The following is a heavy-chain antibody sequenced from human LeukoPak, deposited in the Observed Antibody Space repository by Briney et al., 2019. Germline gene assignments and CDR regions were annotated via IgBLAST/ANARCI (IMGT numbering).Heavy chain of an antibody. J-gene: IGHJ4*02. CDR1: GFTFSSYS. CDR3: ARTAVAHDY. D-gene: IGHD6-19*01. CDR2: ISSSSSTI. Sequence: GGSLRLSCAASGFTFSSYSMNWVRQAPGKGLEWVSYISSSSSTIYYADSVKGRFTISRDNAKNSLYLQMSSLRDEDTAVYYCARTAVAHDYWGQGTLVTVSS. V-gene: IGHV3-48*02.